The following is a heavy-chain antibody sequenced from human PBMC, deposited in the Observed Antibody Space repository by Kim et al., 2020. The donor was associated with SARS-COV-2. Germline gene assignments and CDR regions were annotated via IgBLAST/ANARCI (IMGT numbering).Heavy chain of an antibody. V-gene: IGHV6-1*01. Sequence: SQTLSLTCAISGDSVSSNSAAWNWIRQSPSRGLEWLGRTYYRSKWYNDYAVSVKSRITINPDTSKNQFSLQLNSVTPEDTAVYYCARDPVRSVWGEAYDYVWGSNGYYYYYGMDVWGQGTTVTVSS. J-gene: IGHJ6*02. CDR3: ARDPVRSVWGEAYDYVWGSNGYYYYYGMDV. CDR1: GDSVSSNSAA. D-gene: IGHD3-16*01. CDR2: TYYRSKWYN.